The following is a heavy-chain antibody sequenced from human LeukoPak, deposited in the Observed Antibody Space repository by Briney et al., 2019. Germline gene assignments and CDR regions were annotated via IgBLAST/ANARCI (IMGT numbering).Heavy chain of an antibody. J-gene: IGHJ3*02. CDR1: GGSISSYY. CDR3: AREGDYDFWSGFHAFDI. CDR2: IYYSGST. V-gene: IGHV4-59*01. Sequence: SETLSLTCTVSGGSISSYYWSWIRQPPGKGLEWIGYIYYSGSTNYNPSLKSRVTISVDTSKNQFSLKLSSVTAADTAVYYCAREGDYDFWSGFHAFDIWGQGTMVTVSS. D-gene: IGHD3-3*01.